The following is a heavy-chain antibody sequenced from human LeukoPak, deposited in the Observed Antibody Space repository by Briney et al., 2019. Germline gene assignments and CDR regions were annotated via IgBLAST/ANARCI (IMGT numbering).Heavy chain of an antibody. V-gene: IGHV4-59*08. CDR2: IYYSGST. D-gene: IGHD3-22*01. CDR1: GGSISSYY. Sequence: SETLSLTCTVSGGSISSYYWSWIRQPPGKGLEWIGYIYYSGSTNYNPSLKSRVTISVDTSKNQFSLKLSSVTAADTAVNYCARPSSGYYYVEAFDIWGQGTMVTVSS. CDR3: ARPSSGYYYVEAFDI. J-gene: IGHJ3*02.